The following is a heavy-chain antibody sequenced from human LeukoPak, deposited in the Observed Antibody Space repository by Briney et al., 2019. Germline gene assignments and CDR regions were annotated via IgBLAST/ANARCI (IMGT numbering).Heavy chain of an antibody. V-gene: IGHV3-7*01. CDR2: IKQDGSKR. D-gene: IGHD3-22*01. CDR1: GFIFSNYW. J-gene: IGHJ4*02. CDR3: ARDFYDNSGYSHDS. Sequence: GGPLRLSCTASGFIFSNYWMSWLRQAPGKGLEWVADIKQDGSKRYFGDFVKGRFAISRDNTKNSLYLQLSSLRDEDTAVYFCARDFYDNSGYSHDSWGQGTLVTVSS.